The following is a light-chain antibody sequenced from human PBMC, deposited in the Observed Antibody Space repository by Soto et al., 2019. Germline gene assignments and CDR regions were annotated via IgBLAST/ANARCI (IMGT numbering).Light chain of an antibody. CDR3: QQYGNSPYT. J-gene: IGKJ2*01. V-gene: IGKV3-20*01. CDR2: SAS. Sequence: EIVLTQSPATLSLSPGERATLSCRASQSFSSYLAWYQQKPGQTPRLLIYSASSRATGIPDRFSGSGSGTDFTLTISRLEPEDFAVYYCQQYGNSPYTFGQGTKVDIK. CDR1: QSFSSY.